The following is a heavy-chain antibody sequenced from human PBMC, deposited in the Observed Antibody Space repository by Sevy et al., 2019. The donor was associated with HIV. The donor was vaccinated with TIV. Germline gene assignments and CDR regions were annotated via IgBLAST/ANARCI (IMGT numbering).Heavy chain of an antibody. Sequence: GGSLRLSCAASGFTFTSYGIHWVRQAPGKGLECVAKISFDEKYKYYAESVKGRFTISRDISKNTVFLEMNSLRPDDTGVYYCAKVLGFGSGYDYAFDFWGPGTMVTVSS. V-gene: IGHV3-30*02. J-gene: IGHJ3*01. CDR2: ISFDEKYK. CDR1: GFTFTSYG. CDR3: AKVLGFGSGYDYAFDF. D-gene: IGHD5-12*01.